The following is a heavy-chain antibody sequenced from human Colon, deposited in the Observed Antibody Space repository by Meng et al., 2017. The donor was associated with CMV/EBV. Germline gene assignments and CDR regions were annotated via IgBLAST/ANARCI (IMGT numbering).Heavy chain of an antibody. CDR1: GFIFSSFA. Sequence: GESLKISCAASGFIFSSFAMIWVRQAPGKGLEWVSAISGDAESTYYADSVKGRFTISRDKSENTVYLQMNSLGAEDTAVYYCARPMARGILNYYYYGLDVWGQGTTVTV. CDR2: ISGDAEST. V-gene: IGHV3-23*01. CDR3: ARPMARGILNYYYYGLDV. J-gene: IGHJ6*02. D-gene: IGHD3-10*01.